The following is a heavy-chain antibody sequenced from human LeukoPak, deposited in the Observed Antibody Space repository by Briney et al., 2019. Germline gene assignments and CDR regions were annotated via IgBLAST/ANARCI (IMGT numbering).Heavy chain of an antibody. CDR3: ARGRSGYDS. V-gene: IGHV3-48*02. CDR1: GFTFSAYS. J-gene: IGHJ4*02. CDR2: ISTSSSTI. Sequence: GGSLRLSCAATGFTFSAYSMNWVRQAPGKGLEWVSYISTSSSTIYYADSVKGRFTISRDSAKNSLYLQMNSLRDEDTAVYYCARGRSGYDSWGQGTLVTVSS. D-gene: IGHD5-12*01.